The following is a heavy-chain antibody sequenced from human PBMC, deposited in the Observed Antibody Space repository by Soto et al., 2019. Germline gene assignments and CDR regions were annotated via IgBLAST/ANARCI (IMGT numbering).Heavy chain of an antibody. CDR1: GYTFTSYY. CDR3: ARDRVYCSSTSCYTFRALSRPYYYGMDV. J-gene: IGHJ6*02. Sequence: ASVKVSCKASGYTFTSYYMHWVRQAPAQGLEWMGIINPSGGSTSYAPKFQGRVTMTRDTSTSTVYMELSSLRSEDTAVYYCARDRVYCSSTSCYTFRALSRPYYYGMDVWGQGTTVTVSS. V-gene: IGHV1-46*01. D-gene: IGHD2-2*02. CDR2: INPSGGST.